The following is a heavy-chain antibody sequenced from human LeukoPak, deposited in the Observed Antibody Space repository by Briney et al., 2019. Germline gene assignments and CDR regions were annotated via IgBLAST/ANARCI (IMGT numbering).Heavy chain of an antibody. J-gene: IGHJ3*02. CDR1: GYTFTGYY. CDR3: ARVDDILTGHLLSNDAFDI. CDR2: INPNSGGT. Sequence: ASVKVSCKASGYTFTGYYMHWVRQAPGQGLEWMGWINPNSGGTNYAQKFQGRVTMTRDTSISTAYMELSRLRSDDTAVYYCARVDDILTGHLLSNDAFDIWGQGTMVTVSS. V-gene: IGHV1-2*02. D-gene: IGHD3-9*01.